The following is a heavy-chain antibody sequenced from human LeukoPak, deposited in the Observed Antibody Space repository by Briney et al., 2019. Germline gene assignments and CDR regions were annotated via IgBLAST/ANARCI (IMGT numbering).Heavy chain of an antibody. D-gene: IGHD3-10*01. J-gene: IGHJ4*02. CDR1: GGSISSYY. CDR3: AKGYGSGSYLFDN. Sequence: SETLSLTCTVSGGSISSYYWSWIRQPAGKGLEWIGRIYTSGSTNYNPSLKSRVTLSIETPKNQFSLELTSVTAADTAVYYCAKGYGSGSYLFDNWGRGTLVTVSS. V-gene: IGHV4-4*07. CDR2: IYTSGST.